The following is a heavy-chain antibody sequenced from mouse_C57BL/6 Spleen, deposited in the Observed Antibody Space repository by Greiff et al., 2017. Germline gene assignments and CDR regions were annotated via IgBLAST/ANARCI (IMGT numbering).Heavy chain of an antibody. V-gene: IGHV1-53*01. CDR3: ARGRIMVVPYAMDY. J-gene: IGHJ4*01. Sequence: QVQLKQSGTELVKPGASVKLSCKASGYTFTSYWMHWVKQRPGQGLEWIGNINPSNGGTNYNEKFKSKATLTVEKSSSTAYMQLSSLTSEDSAVYYCARGRIMVVPYAMDYWGQGTSVTVSS. D-gene: IGHD2-1*01. CDR2: INPSNGGT. CDR1: GYTFTSYW.